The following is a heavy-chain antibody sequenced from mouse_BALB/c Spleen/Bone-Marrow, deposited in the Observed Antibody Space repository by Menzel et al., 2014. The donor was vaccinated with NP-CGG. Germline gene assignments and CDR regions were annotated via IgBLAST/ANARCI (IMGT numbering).Heavy chain of an antibody. Sequence: VQGVESGPGLVAPSQSLSITCTVSGFSLTSYGVHWVRQPPGKVLEWLGVIWAGGSTNYNSAVMSRLSISKDNSKSQVFLKMNSLQTDDTAVYYCARGSYYEGDMDYWGQGTSVTVSS. CDR3: ARGSYYEGDMDY. CDR1: GFSLTSYG. V-gene: IGHV2-9*02. D-gene: IGHD1-1*01. CDR2: IWAGGST. J-gene: IGHJ4*01.